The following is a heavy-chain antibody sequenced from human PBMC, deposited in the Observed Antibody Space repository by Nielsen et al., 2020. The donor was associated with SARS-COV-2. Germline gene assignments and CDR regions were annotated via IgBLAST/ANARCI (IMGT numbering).Heavy chain of an antibody. CDR1: GYSFTSHR. V-gene: IGHV5-10-1*01. D-gene: IGHD3-16*01. J-gene: IGHJ4*02. CDR2: IDPSHSYI. CDR3: ARHEERGNYFDY. Sequence: GESLKISCDASGYSFTSHRINWVRQMPGKGLEWMGRIDPSHSYINYSTSFQGHVTISTDETINTAYLQFSSLEASDTAMYYCARHEERGNYFDYWGQGTLVTVSS.